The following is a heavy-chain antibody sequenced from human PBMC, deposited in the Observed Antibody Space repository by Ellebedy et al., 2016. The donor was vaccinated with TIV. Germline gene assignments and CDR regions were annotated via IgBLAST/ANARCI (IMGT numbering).Heavy chain of an antibody. V-gene: IGHV4-59*01. CDR2: IYYSGET. D-gene: IGHD4-17*01. CDR1: GDSINQYY. J-gene: IGHJ4*02. CDR3: ARDYGDYIFDF. Sequence: MPSETLSLTCILSGDSINQYYWRWIRQPPGKPLEWIGFIYYSGETSYNPSLQGRATIAIDASTNQFSLTLSSVTAADTAVYYCARDYGDYIFDFWGQGTLVTVSS.